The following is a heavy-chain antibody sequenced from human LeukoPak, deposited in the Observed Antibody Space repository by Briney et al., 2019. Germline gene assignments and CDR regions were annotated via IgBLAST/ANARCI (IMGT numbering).Heavy chain of an antibody. V-gene: IGHV4-61*02. D-gene: IGHD1-26*01. CDR1: GGSVSSVSSC. CDR3: ARGPGAITQEAFDY. Sequence: SETLSLTCTLSGGSVSSVSSCWSWVRQPAGKGLEWIGRIYTSGITDYNPSLKRRVTISLDTSKIQFSLNLTSVTAADTAVYYFARGPGAITQEAFDYWGQGTLVTVSS. CDR2: IYTSGIT. J-gene: IGHJ4*02.